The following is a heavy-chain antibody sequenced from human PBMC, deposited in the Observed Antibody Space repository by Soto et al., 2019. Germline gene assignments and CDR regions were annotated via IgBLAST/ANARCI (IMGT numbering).Heavy chain of an antibody. CDR3: ARTIAARPLRWFDP. Sequence: SETLSLTCAVSGYSISSGDYWSWIRQPPGKGLEWIGSIYHSGSTYYNPSLKSRVTISVDTSKNQFSLKLSSVTAADTAVYYCARTIAARPLRWFDPWGQGTLVTVSS. D-gene: IGHD6-6*01. J-gene: IGHJ5*02. CDR2: IYHSGST. V-gene: IGHV4-38-2*01. CDR1: GYSISSGDY.